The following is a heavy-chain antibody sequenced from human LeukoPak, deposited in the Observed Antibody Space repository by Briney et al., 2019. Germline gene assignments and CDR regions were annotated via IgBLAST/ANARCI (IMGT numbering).Heavy chain of an antibody. CDR1: GGSISSYY. D-gene: IGHD7-27*01. CDR3: ARGSGVARDAFGI. J-gene: IGHJ3*02. CDR2: IYYSGST. Sequence: SETLSLTCTVSGGSISSYYWSWIRQPPGKGLEWIGYIYYSGSTNHNPSLKSRLTVSIDTSKNQVSLKLSSVTAADTAVYFCARGSGVARDAFGIWSQGTMVTVSS. V-gene: IGHV4-59*01.